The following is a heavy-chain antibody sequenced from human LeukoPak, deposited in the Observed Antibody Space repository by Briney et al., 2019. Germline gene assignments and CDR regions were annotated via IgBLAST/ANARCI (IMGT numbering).Heavy chain of an antibody. V-gene: IGHV3-21*01. CDR1: GYSFNRHG. CDR3: AGLRMNWFDS. J-gene: IGHJ5*01. D-gene: IGHD2-8*01. Sequence: GGSLRLSCAVSGYSFNRHGMNWVRQAPGKGLEWVSSISSSSSYIYYADSVKGRFTISRDNAKNSLYLQMNSLRAEDTAVYYCAGLRMNWFDSWGQGTLVTVSS. CDR2: ISSSSSYI.